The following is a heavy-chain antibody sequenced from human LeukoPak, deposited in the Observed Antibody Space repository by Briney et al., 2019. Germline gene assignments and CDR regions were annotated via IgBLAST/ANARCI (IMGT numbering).Heavy chain of an antibody. CDR1: GGSISSSSYY. Sequence: PSETLSLTCTVSGGSISSSSYYWGWIRQPPGKGLEWIGSIFDSGRTYYNPSLKSRVTISLDTSKNQFSLQLNSVTPEDTAVYYCARDLGSSWYVYFDYWGQGTLVTVSS. CDR3: ARDLGSSWYVYFDY. V-gene: IGHV4-39*07. CDR2: IFDSGRT. D-gene: IGHD6-13*01. J-gene: IGHJ4*02.